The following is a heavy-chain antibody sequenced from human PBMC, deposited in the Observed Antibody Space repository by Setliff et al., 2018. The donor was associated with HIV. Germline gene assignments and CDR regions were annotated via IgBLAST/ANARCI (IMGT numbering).Heavy chain of an antibody. J-gene: IGHJ5*02. V-gene: IGHV1-24*01. CDR2: FDPEDGET. D-gene: IGHD2-15*01. CDR1: GYTLTELS. CDR3: ATGRGYCSGGSCYSFRISISWFDP. Sequence: ASVKVSCKVSGYTLTELSMHRVRQAPGKGLEWMGGFDPEDGETIYAQKFQGRVTMTEDTSTDTAYMELSSLRSEDTAVYYCATGRGYCSGGSCYSFRISISWFDPWGQGTLVTVSS.